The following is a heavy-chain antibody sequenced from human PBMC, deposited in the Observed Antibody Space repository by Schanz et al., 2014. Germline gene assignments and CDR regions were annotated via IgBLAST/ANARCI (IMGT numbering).Heavy chain of an antibody. CDR2: INTGSNYI. J-gene: IGHJ4*02. CDR1: GFVFGDYY. D-gene: IGHD2-2*03. V-gene: IGHV3-11*05. CDR3: ARAGYCTSVSCSLFVSDY. Sequence: QVQVVQSGGGLVKPGGSLRLSCAASGFVFGDYYMTWIRQAPGKGLEWISFINTGSNYINYADSVKGRFTISRDSAENSLYLQMNSLRAEDTAVYYCARAGYCTSVSCSLFVSDYWGQGTLVTVSS.